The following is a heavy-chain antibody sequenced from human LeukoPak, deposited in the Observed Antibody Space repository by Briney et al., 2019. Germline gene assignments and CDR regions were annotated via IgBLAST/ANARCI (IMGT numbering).Heavy chain of an antibody. CDR3: AAVDVDTAFP. CDR1: GFTFSTYG. CDR2: ISGSGSST. V-gene: IGHV3-23*01. D-gene: IGHD5-18*01. J-gene: IGHJ5*02. Sequence: GGSLRLSCAASGFTFSTYGMTWVRQAPGKGLEWVSAISGSGSSTYYADSVKGRFTISRDNSKNTLYLQMNSLRAEDTAVYYCAAVDVDTAFPWGQGTLVTVSS.